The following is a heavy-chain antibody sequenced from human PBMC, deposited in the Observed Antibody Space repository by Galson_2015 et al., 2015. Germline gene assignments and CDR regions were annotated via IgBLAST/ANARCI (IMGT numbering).Heavy chain of an antibody. CDR3: AKDTGRMVRGVHDY. CDR2: ISWNSGSI. CDR1: GFTFDDYA. V-gene: IGHV3-9*01. Sequence: SLRLSCAASGFTFDDYAMHWVRHAPGKGLEWVSGISWNSGSIVYADSVKGRFTISRENAKNSLYLQMNSLRGEDTALYYCAKDTGRMVRGVHDYWGQGTLVIVSS. D-gene: IGHD3-10*01. J-gene: IGHJ4*02.